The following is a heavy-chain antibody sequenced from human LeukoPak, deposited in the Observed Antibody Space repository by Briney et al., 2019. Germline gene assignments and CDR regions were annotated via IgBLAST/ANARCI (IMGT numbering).Heavy chain of an antibody. V-gene: IGHV3-48*04. CDR1: GFTFSSYS. D-gene: IGHD3-10*01. J-gene: IGHJ5*02. CDR2: ISRSGSTI. CDR3: ARDLAYGSGTQGGVDP. Sequence: GGSLRLSCAASGFTFSSYSMNWVRQAPGKGLEWVSYISRSGSTIYYADSVKGRFTISRDNAKNSLYLQLNSLRAEDTAVYYCARDLAYGSGTQGGVDPWGQGTLVTVSS.